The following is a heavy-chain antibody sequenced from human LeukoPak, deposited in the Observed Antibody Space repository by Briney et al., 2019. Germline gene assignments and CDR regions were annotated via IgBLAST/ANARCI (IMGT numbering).Heavy chain of an antibody. V-gene: IGHV1-2*06. CDR1: GYTFTAFY. Sequence: AASVKVSCKASGYTFTAFYMHWVRQAPGQGPEWMGRINPNTGDTIYAQKFQGRVTMARDTSISTAYMEVSRLRSDDTAMYYCASDKGLQHSSGMFDYWGQGTLVTVSS. CDR3: ASDKGLQHSSGMFDY. D-gene: IGHD6-19*01. CDR2: INPNTGDT. J-gene: IGHJ4*02.